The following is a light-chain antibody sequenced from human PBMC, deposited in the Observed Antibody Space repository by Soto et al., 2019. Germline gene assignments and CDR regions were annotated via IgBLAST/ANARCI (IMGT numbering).Light chain of an antibody. CDR1: QSVSSSY. J-gene: IGKJ4*01. V-gene: IGKV3-20*01. Sequence: EIVLTQSPGTLSLSPGERATLSCRASQSVSSSYLAWYQQKPGQVARLLIDGASSRATGIPDRFSGSGSGTDFTLTISRLEPEEVAVSYCNQHGRSPQLTFGGGTKVEIK. CDR2: GAS. CDR3: NQHGRSPQLT.